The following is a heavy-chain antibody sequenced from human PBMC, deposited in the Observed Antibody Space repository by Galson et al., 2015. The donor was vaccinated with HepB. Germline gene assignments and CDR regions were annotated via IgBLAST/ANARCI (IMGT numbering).Heavy chain of an antibody. CDR2: INAGNGNT. V-gene: IGHV1-3*01. Sequence: SVKVSCKASGYTFTSYAMHWVRQAPGQRLEWMGWINAGNGNTKYSQKFQGRVTITRDTSASTAYMELSSLRSEDTAVYYCARVPRITMVRGVIALDYWGQGTLVTVSS. J-gene: IGHJ4*02. CDR1: GYTFTSYA. D-gene: IGHD3-10*01. CDR3: ARVPRITMVRGVIALDY.